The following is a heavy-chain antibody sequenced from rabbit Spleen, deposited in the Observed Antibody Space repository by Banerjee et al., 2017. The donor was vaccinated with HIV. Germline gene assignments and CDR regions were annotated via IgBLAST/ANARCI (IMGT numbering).Heavy chain of an antibody. D-gene: IGHD1-1*01. J-gene: IGHJ4*01. V-gene: IGHV1S45*01. CDR2: INIVTGKS. CDR3: ARDLVGVIGWNFYL. CDR1: GVSLHDKDV. Sequence: QEQLEESGGGLVQPEGSLTLTCKASGVSLHDKDVMCWVRQAPGKGLEWIACINIVTGKSVYASWAKGRFTISRTSSTTVTLRMTSLTAADRATYFCARDLVGVIGWNFYLWGQGTLVTVS.